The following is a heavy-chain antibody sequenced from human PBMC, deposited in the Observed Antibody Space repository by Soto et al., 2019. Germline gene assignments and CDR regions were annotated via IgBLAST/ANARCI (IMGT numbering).Heavy chain of an antibody. CDR2: IGGSDGFT. CDR3: ARVYSSSSLYYYYYMDV. V-gene: IGHV3-23*01. CDR1: GFTFSNFV. D-gene: IGHD6-6*01. Sequence: WGSLRLSCAASGFTFSNFVMSWVRQAPGKGLDWVSAIGGSDGFTNYADSVKGRFSISRDNSKNTLYLLMNSLRAEDTAVYFCARVYSSSSLYYYYYMDVWGKGTAVTVSS. J-gene: IGHJ6*03.